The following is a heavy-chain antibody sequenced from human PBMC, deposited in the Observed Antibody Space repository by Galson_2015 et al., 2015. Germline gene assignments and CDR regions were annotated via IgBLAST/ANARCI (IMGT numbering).Heavy chain of an antibody. CDR3: ARGLAPVVFYYMDV. D-gene: IGHD2-21*01. CDR1: GYTFTGYY. CDR2: INPNSGGT. V-gene: IGHV1-2*06. Sequence: SVKVSCKASGYTFTGYYMHWVRQAPGQGLEWMGRINPNSGGTNYAQKFQGRVTMTRDTSISTAYMELSRLRSDDTAVYYCARGLAPVVFYYMDVWGKGTTVTVSS. J-gene: IGHJ6*03.